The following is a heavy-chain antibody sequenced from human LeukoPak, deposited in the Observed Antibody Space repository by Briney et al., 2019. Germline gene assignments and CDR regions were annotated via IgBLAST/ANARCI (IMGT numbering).Heavy chain of an antibody. CDR3: AKDSSVLRYFDWSFFDY. J-gene: IGHJ4*02. Sequence: PGGSLRLSCAASGFTFYSYAMNWVRQAPGKGLEWVSAISGSGGSTYYADSVKGRFTISRDNSKNTLYLQMNSLRAEDTAVYYCAKDSSVLRYFDWSFFDYWGQGTLVTVSS. V-gene: IGHV3-23*01. CDR2: ISGSGGST. D-gene: IGHD3-9*01. CDR1: GFTFYSYA.